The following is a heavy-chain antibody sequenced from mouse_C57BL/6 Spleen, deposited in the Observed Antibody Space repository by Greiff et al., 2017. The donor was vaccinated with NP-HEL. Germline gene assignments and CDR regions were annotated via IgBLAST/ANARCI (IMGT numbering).Heavy chain of an antibody. J-gene: IGHJ2*01. D-gene: IGHD1-1*01. CDR2: INPNNGGT. V-gene: IGHV1-18*01. CDR3: ARRVVAHFDY. CDR1: GYTFTDYY. Sequence: VQLQQSGPELVKPGASVKISCKASGYTFTDYYMDWVKQSPGKSLEWIGDINPNNGGTIYNQKFKGKATLTVDKSSSTAYMELRSLTSEDTAVXYCARRVVAHFDYWGQGTTVTVSS.